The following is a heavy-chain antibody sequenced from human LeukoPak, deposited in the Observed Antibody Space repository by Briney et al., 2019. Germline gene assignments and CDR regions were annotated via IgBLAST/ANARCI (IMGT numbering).Heavy chain of an antibody. CDR3: AKALEGIAAAGFDY. D-gene: IGHD6-13*01. J-gene: IGHJ4*02. CDR1: GFSFSNWA. Sequence: GGSLRLSCAASGFSFSNWAMSWVRQAPGKGLEWVSGFTRNDETTSYADSVKGRFTISRDNSKNTLYLQMSSLRAEDTAVYYCAKALEGIAAAGFDYWGQGTLVTVSS. V-gene: IGHV3-23*01. CDR2: FTRNDETT.